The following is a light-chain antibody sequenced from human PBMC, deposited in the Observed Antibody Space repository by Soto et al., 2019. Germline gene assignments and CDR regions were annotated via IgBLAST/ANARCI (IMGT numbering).Light chain of an antibody. J-gene: IGKJ1*01. V-gene: IGKV1-9*01. CDR1: QGISSN. CDR2: GAS. Sequence: IQLTQSPSSLSASVGDRVTLTCRSSQGISSNLAWYQQKPGRAHKLIIFGASTLQSGVPSRFSGSGSGTDFTLTISSLQPEDFATYFCQKLEAYPTWTFGQGTKVDTK. CDR3: QKLEAYPTWT.